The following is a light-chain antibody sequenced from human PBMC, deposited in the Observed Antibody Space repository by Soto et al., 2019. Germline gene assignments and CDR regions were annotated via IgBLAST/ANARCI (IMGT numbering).Light chain of an antibody. CDR2: EVS. V-gene: IGLV2-14*01. Sequence: QSALAQPASVSGSPGQSIIMSCTGTSSDVGGYKYVSWYQQHPGKVPKLMIYEVSNRPSGVSNRFSGSKSGNTASLTISGLQAEDEADYCCSSYTSSNTYVFGTGTKVTVL. CDR3: SSYTSSNTYV. J-gene: IGLJ1*01. CDR1: SSDVGGYKY.